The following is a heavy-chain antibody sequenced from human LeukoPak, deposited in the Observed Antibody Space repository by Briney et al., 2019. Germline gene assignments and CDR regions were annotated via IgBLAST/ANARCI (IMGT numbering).Heavy chain of an antibody. CDR1: GFTVSSNY. V-gene: IGHV3-53*01. J-gene: IGHJ4*02. CDR3: ARESGYDHFDY. Sequence: GGSLRLSCAASGFTVSSNYTSWVRQAPGKGLEWVSVIYSGGSTYYADSVKGRFTISRDNSKNTLYLQMNSLRAEDTAVYYCARESGYDHFDYWGQGTLVTVSS. CDR2: IYSGGST. D-gene: IGHD5-12*01.